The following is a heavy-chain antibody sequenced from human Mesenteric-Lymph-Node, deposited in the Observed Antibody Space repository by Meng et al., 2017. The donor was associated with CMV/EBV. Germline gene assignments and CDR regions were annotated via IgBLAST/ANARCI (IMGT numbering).Heavy chain of an antibody. D-gene: IGHD4/OR15-4a*01. J-gene: IGHJ4*02. CDR2: IYGDGIT. V-gene: IGHV3-53*01. CDR3: YGAGGNSY. CDR1: GFIVSDNH. Sequence: GESLKISCAVSGFIVSDNHVNWVRQAPGKGLEWVSTIYGDGITAYADSVKGRFTVSRDTSKNTVYLQMNSLRAEDTAVYYCYGAGGNSYWGQGTVVTVSS.